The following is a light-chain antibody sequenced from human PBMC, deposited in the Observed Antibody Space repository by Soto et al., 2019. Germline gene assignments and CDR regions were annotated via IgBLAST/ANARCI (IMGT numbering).Light chain of an antibody. J-gene: IGLJ2*01. CDR2: DVS. Sequence: QSALTQPASVSGSPGQSITISCTGTSSDVGGYNYVSWYQQHPGKAPKLMIYDVSNRPSGVSNRFSGSKSGNTASLTISGLQAEDEADYYCSSYTSSRHVVFGGGTKLNVL. CDR1: SSDVGGYNY. V-gene: IGLV2-14*01. CDR3: SSYTSSRHVV.